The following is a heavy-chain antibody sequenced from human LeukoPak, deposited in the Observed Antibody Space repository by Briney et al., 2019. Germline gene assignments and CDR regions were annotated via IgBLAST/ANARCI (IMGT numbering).Heavy chain of an antibody. CDR2: IYYRGNT. J-gene: IGHJ3*02. D-gene: IGHD5-24*01. Sequence: SETLSLTCTVSGGSISTYYWSWIRQPPGKGLEWIGYIYYRGNTNYNPSLQSRVSISVDTSKNQFSLKLTSVTAADTAVYYCARLARDAYNNDACDIWGQGTMVTVYS. CDR3: ARLARDAYNNDACDI. CDR1: GGSISTYY. V-gene: IGHV4-59*08.